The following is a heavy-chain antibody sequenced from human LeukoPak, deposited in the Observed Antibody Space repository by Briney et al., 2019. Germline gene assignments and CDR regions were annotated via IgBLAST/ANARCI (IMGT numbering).Heavy chain of an antibody. CDR2: INPNSGGT. D-gene: IGHD6-13*01. CDR1: GYTFTGYY. V-gene: IGHV1-2*02. Sequence: GASVKVSCKASGYTFTGYYMHWVRQAPGQGLEWMGWINPNSGGTNYAQKFQGRVTMTRDTSISTAYMELSRLRSDDTAVYYCARGPSYSSSLGFSDYWGQGTLVTVSS. J-gene: IGHJ4*02. CDR3: ARGPSYSSSLGFSDY.